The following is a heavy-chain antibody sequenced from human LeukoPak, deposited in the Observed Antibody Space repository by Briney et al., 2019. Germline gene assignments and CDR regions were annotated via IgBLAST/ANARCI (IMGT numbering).Heavy chain of an antibody. J-gene: IGHJ4*02. V-gene: IGHV1-69*04. CDR3: ATVAPDYPKEYYFDY. CDR1: GGTFSSYA. Sequence: ASVKVSCKASGGTFSSYAISWVRQAPGQGLEWMGRIIPILGIANYAQKFQGRVTITADKSTSTAYMELSSLRSEDTAVYYCATVAPDYPKEYYFDYWGQGTLVTVSS. CDR2: IIPILGIA. D-gene: IGHD4-17*01.